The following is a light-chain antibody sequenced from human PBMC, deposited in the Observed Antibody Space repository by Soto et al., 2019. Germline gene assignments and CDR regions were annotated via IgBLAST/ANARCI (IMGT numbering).Light chain of an antibody. CDR2: GVS. V-gene: IGKV3-20*01. CDR3: QQYGSSPFYT. CDR1: QTVSSSY. J-gene: IGKJ2*01. Sequence: EIVLTQSPGTLSLSPGERATLSCRASQTVSSSYLVWYQQKPGQAPRVLIYGVSSSATGIPDRFSGSGSGTDFTLTISRLEPEDFAVYYCQQYGSSPFYTFGQGTKLEIK.